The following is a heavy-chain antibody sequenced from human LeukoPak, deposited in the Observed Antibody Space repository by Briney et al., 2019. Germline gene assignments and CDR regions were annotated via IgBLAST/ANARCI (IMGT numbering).Heavy chain of an antibody. CDR3: AKEARDAVAAFYFDY. Sequence: GGSLRLSCVASGFTFSDYYMSGIRQAPGKGLEWVSYISSSGDYTNYADSVKGRFTISRDNTKNSLYLQMNSLRAEDTAVYYCAKEARDAVAAFYFDYWGQGTLVTVSS. D-gene: IGHD6-19*01. CDR2: ISSSGDYT. CDR1: GFTFSDYY. J-gene: IGHJ4*02. V-gene: IGHV3-11*05.